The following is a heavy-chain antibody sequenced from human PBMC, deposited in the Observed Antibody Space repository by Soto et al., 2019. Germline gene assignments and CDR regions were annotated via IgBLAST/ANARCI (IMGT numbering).Heavy chain of an antibody. D-gene: IGHD1-7*01. CDR3: ARHGVGNWDYETWFDP. V-gene: IGHV4-39*01. J-gene: IGHJ5*02. CDR2: IYYSGST. Sequence: SETLSLTCTVSGGSISSSSYYWGWIRQSPGKGLEWIGSIYYSGSTCYNPSLKSRVTISVDTSKNQFSLKLSSVTAADTAVYYCARHGVGNWDYETWFDPWGQGTLVTVSS. CDR1: GGSISSSSYY.